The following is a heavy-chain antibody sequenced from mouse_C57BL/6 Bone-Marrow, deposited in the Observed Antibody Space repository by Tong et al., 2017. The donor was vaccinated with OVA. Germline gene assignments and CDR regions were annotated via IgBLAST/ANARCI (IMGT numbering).Heavy chain of an antibody. CDR2: INPYNGGT. CDR1: GYTFTDYY. Sequence: EVQLQESGPVLVKPGASVKMSCKASGYTFTDYYMNWVKQSHGKSLEWIGVINPYNGGTSYNQKFKGKATLTVDKSYSTAYRELNSLTTEESAVYYCAREDYDDWGQGTTLTVSS. D-gene: IGHD2-4*01. CDR3: AREDYDD. V-gene: IGHV1-19*01. J-gene: IGHJ2*01.